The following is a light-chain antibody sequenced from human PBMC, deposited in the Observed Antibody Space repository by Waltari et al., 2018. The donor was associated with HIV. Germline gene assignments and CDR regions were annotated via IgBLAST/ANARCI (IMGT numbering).Light chain of an antibody. CDR1: SSKFGNDF. Sequence: QSVLTQPPSVSAAPGQKVTISCSGSSSKFGNDFVSWYQHLPGAAPKLPIYHNGKRPSGISDRFSGSKSGTSATLGITGLQTGDEADYYCGTWDTSLGAGVFGGGTKLTVL. CDR2: HNG. CDR3: GTWDTSLGAGV. J-gene: IGLJ3*02. V-gene: IGLV1-51*01.